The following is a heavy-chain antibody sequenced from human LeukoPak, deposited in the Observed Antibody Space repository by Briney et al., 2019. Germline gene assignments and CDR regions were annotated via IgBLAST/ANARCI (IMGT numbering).Heavy chain of an antibody. J-gene: IGHJ4*02. CDR2: VYFSGSF. V-gene: IGHV4-39*01. Sequence: SETLSLTCTVSGGSIRITSYYWGWLRQPPGKGLEWIGSVYFSGSFFYNTSLKSRVSISVDTSKNQFSLKLSSVTATDTSVYYCARLDERGAHYSDSGGHFDYGGQGILVTVSS. CDR3: ARLDERGAHYSDSGGHFDY. D-gene: IGHD3-22*01. CDR1: GGSIRITSYY.